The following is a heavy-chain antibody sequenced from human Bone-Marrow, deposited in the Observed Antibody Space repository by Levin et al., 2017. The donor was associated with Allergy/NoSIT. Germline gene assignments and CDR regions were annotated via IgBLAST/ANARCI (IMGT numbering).Heavy chain of an antibody. Sequence: GESLKISCAASGFTFSSYAMHWVRQAPGKGMDSVSGIRSNGGSTHYADSVKGRFTVSRDNSKNTMYLQMVSLGAEDTAVYFCTRSAVGYYFDFWGLGTLVTVSS. CDR1: GFTFSSYA. J-gene: IGHJ4*02. V-gene: IGHV3-64*02. CDR3: TRSAVGYYFDF. CDR2: IRSNGGST. D-gene: IGHD2-8*02.